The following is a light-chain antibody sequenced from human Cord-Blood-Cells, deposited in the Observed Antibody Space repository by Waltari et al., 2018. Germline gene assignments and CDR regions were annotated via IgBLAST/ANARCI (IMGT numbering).Light chain of an antibody. Sequence: QSALTQPASVSGSPGQSITLSCTGPSSSVGGYNYASWYQQPPGKAPKLMIYDVSNRPSGVSNRFSGSKSGNTASLTISGLQAEDEADYYCSSYTSSSTLVFGTGTKVTVL. CDR1: SSSVGGYNY. CDR2: DVS. J-gene: IGLJ1*01. CDR3: SSYTSSSTLV. V-gene: IGLV2-14*01.